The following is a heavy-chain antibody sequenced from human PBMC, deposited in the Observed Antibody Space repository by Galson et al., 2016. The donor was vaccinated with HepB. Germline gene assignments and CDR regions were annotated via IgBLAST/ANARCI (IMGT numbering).Heavy chain of an antibody. CDR1: GGSFRGFY. D-gene: IGHD3-16*02. CDR3: ARGTLWGNSREALAY. V-gene: IGHV4-34*01. CDR2: INHSGST. Sequence: TLSLTCAVYGGSFRGFYWSWIRQPPGKGLEWIGEINHSGSTNYNPSLKSRVTISLDTSKKQFSLKLSSVTAADTAVYYCARGTLWGNSREALAYWGQGALVTVSS. J-gene: IGHJ4*02.